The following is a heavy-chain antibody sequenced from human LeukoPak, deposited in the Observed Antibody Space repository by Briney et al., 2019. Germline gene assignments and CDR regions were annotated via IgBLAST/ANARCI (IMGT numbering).Heavy chain of an antibody. CDR2: IIPILGIA. V-gene: IGHV1-69*04. CDR1: GYTFTGYY. Sequence: GASVKVSCKASGYTFTGYYMHWVRQAPGQGLEWMGRIIPILGIANYAQKFQGRVTITADKSTSTAYMELSSLRSEDTAVYYCARGQTSGPYFDPWGQGTLVTVSS. D-gene: IGHD3-3*01. J-gene: IGHJ5*02. CDR3: ARGQTSGPYFDP.